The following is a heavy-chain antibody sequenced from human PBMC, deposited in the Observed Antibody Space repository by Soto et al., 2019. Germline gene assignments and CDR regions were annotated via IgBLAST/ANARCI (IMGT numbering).Heavy chain of an antibody. CDR2: IYYSGTT. D-gene: IGHD3-3*01. J-gene: IGHJ5*02. CDR1: GGSISSSSYY. Sequence: QLQLQESGPGLVKPSETLSLTCTVSGGSISSSSYYWGWIRQPPGTGLEWIGTIYYSGTTYYNPSLKRRVTIPVYTSKNQFALKLTSVTAADTAVYYCARDQELRFVDPWGQGTLVTVSS. V-gene: IGHV4-39*01. CDR3: ARDQELRFVDP.